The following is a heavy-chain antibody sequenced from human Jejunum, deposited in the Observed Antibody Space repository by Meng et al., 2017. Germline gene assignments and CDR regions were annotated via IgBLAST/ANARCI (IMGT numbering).Heavy chain of an antibody. J-gene: IGHJ4*02. D-gene: IGHD3-10*01. Sequence: SVKVSCKASGGTFSSYAISWVRQAPGQGLEWMGGIIPIFGTANYAQKFQGRVTITTDESTSTAYMELSGLRSEDTAVYYCARGLLWFGEFSPLDYWGQGTLVTVSS. CDR1: GGTFSSYA. CDR3: ARGLLWFGEFSPLDY. CDR2: IIPIFGTA. V-gene: IGHV1-69*05.